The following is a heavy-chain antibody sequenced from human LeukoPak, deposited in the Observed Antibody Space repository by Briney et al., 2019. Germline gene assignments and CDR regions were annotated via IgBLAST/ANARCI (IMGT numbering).Heavy chain of an antibody. Sequence: GGSLRLSCAASGFTFSDYFMTWLRQAPGKGLEWVAVISYDGSNKYYADSVKGRFTISRDNSKNTLYLQMNSLRAEDTAVYYCARDLYCSGGSCYTLTLIKLKYYYYGMDVWGQGTTVTVSS. CDR1: GFTFSDYF. D-gene: IGHD2-15*01. CDR2: ISYDGSNK. V-gene: IGHV3-30-3*01. J-gene: IGHJ6*02. CDR3: ARDLYCSGGSCYTLTLIKLKYYYYGMDV.